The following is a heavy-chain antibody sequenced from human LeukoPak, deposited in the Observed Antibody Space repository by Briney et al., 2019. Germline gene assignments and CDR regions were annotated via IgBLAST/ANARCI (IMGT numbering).Heavy chain of an antibody. CDR1: GYTFTGYY. V-gene: IGHV1-2*02. CDR2: INPDSGGT. Sequence: ASMKVSCKASGYTFTGYYMHWVRQAPGQGLEWMRWINPDSGGTNFAQKFQGRVTMTRDTSISTAYMELSSLRSDDTAVYYCARVSLGSYWYFALWGRGTLVTVSS. CDR3: ARVSLGSYWYFAL. J-gene: IGHJ2*01. D-gene: IGHD2-15*01.